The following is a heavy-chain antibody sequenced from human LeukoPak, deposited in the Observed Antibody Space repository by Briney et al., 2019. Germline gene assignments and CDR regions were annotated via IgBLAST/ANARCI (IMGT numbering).Heavy chain of an antibody. CDR1: GFTFSSYA. V-gene: IGHV3-30*15. Sequence: HPGGSLRLSCAASGFTFSSYAMYWVRQAPGKGLEWVSLISKDGFNQDHADSVKGRFTISRDNSRDTLYLQMSSLRPEDTAVYYCAREAYYGSGRSRQPSPVWGQGTQVIVSS. J-gene: IGHJ4*02. CDR3: AREAYYGSGRSRQPSPV. D-gene: IGHD3-10*01. CDR2: ISKDGFNQ.